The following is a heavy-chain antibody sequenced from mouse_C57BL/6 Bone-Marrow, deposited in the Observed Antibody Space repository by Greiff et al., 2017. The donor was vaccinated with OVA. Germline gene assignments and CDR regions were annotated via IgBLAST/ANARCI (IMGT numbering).Heavy chain of an antibody. D-gene: IGHD2-5*01. V-gene: IGHV1-15*01. CDR1: GYTFTDYE. Sequence: VKLQESGAELVRPGASVTLSCKASGYTFTDYEMHWVKQTPVHGLEWIGAIDPETGGTAYNQKFKGKAILTAAKSSSTAYMELRSLTSEDSAVYYCTRGYSNYYAMDYWGQGTSVTVSS. CDR3: TRGYSNYYAMDY. J-gene: IGHJ4*01. CDR2: IDPETGGT.